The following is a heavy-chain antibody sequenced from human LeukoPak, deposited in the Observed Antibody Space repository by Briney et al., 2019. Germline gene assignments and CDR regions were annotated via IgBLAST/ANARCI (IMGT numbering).Heavy chain of an antibody. CDR1: GGTFSSYA. CDR3: ARGSALMVYSNRFDP. D-gene: IGHD2-8*01. Sequence: SVKVSCKASGGTFSSYAISWVRQAPGQGLEWMGGIIPIFGTANYAQKFQGRVTITTDESTGTAYMELSSLRSEDTAVYYCARGSALMVYSNRFDPWGQGTLVTVSS. J-gene: IGHJ5*02. CDR2: IIPIFGTA. V-gene: IGHV1-69*05.